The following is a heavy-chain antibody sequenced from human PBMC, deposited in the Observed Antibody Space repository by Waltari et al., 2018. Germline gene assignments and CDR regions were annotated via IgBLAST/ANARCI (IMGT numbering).Heavy chain of an antibody. D-gene: IGHD2-2*01. CDR1: GSTFPGYF. V-gene: IGHV1-2*02. CDR3: ARGPATADFDY. CDR2: INPNSGDT. Sequence: QVQLVQSGAEMTKPGASVKVSCNASGSTFPGYFMHWMRQAPGQGLEWMGWINPNSGDTKYAQKFQGRVTMTRDTSISTAYMELSRLTSDDTAVYYCARGPATADFDYWGQGTLVTVSS. J-gene: IGHJ4*02.